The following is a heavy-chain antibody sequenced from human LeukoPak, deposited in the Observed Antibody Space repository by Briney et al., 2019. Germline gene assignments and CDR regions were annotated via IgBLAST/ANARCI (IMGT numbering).Heavy chain of an antibody. CDR3: ARAYYDSSGSIFDY. D-gene: IGHD3-22*01. J-gene: IGHJ4*02. CDR1: GFTVSSNY. V-gene: IGHV3-53*01. Sequence: GRSLRLSCAASGFTVSSNYMSWVRQAPGKGLEWVSVIYSGGSTYYADSVKGRFTISRDNSKNTLYLQMNSLRAEDTAVYYCARAYYDSSGSIFDYWGQGTLVTVSS. CDR2: IYSGGST.